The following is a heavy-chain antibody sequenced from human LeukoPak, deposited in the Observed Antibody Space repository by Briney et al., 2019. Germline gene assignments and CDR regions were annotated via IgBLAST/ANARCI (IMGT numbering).Heavy chain of an antibody. Sequence: PSETLSLTCTVSGGSISSYYWSWIRQPPGKGLEWIGYIYYSGSTNYNPSLKSRVTISVDTSKNQFSLKLSSVTAADTAVYYCARHRTGYLYGIDVWGQGTTVTVSS. V-gene: IGHV4-59*08. CDR3: ARHRTGYLYGIDV. CDR2: IYYSGST. D-gene: IGHD3/OR15-3a*01. J-gene: IGHJ6*02. CDR1: GGSISSYY.